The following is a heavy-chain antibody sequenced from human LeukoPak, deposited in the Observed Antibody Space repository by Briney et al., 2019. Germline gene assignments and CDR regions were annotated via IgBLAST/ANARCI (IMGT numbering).Heavy chain of an antibody. CDR1: GVSISRYY. CDR2: IYYSGST. Sequence: SETLSLTCTVSGVSISRYYWSWIRQPPGKGLEWIGYIYYSGSTNYNPSLKSRVTISVDTSKNQFSLKLSSVTAADTAVYYCARDPGGDAFDIWGQGTMVTVSS. J-gene: IGHJ3*02. CDR3: ARDPGGDAFDI. V-gene: IGHV4-59*01.